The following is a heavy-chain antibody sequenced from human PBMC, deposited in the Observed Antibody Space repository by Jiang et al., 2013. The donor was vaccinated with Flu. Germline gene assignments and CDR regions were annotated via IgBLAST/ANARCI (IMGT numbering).Heavy chain of an antibody. CDR3: ARARPRFFDL. Sequence: SQTLSLTCAISGDSVSSNSANWNWIRQSPSRGLEWLGRTYYASKWSNDYAVSMKSRITINPDTSKNQFSLHLDSVTPEDTAVYYCARARPRFFDLWGRGTLGHCLL. CDR1: GDSVSSNSAN. CDR2: TYYASKWSN. V-gene: IGHV6-1*01. J-gene: IGHJ2*01.